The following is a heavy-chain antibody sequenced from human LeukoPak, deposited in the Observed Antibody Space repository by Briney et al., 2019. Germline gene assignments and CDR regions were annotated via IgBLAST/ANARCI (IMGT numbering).Heavy chain of an antibody. CDR2: ISGSGGNT. CDR1: GFTFSSYA. D-gene: IGHD2-2*01. CDR3: AKAAFEYCSSTNCYSDY. Sequence: PGGSLRLSCAASGFTFSSYAMSWVRQAPGKGLEWVSGISGSGGNTYYADSVKGRFTISRDNSKNTLYLQMNSLRAEDTAVYYCAKAAFEYCSSTNCYSDYWGQGTLVTASS. V-gene: IGHV3-23*01. J-gene: IGHJ4*02.